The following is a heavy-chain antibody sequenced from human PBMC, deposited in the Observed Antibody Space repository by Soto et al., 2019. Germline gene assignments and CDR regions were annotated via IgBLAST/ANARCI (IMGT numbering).Heavy chain of an antibody. V-gene: IGHV2-5*02. J-gene: IGHJ6*02. CDR2: IYWDDDK. CDR3: SHMESRVASYGLDV. D-gene: IGHD3-3*01. CDR1: GFSLDTSGVG. Sequence: QITLKESGPTLVKPTQTLTLTCTFSGFSLDTSGVGVAWIRQPPGKALEWLTLIYWDDDKRYSPSLRSRLTITKDTSENRVVLTMSNMDPVDTATYYCSHMESRVASYGLDVWGQGTTVNVSS.